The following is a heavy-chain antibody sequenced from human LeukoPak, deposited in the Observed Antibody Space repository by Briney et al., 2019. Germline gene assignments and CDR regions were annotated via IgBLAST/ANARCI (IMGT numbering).Heavy chain of an antibody. V-gene: IGHV3-23*01. J-gene: IGHJ6*03. CDR3: AKMPVAGTNYYYYMDV. Sequence: GGSLRLSCAASGFTFSSYAMSWVRQAPGKGLEWVSAISGSGGSTYYADSVKGRFTISRDNSKNTLYLQMNSLRAEDTAVYYCAKMPVAGTNYYYYMDVWGKGTTGTVSS. CDR2: ISGSGGST. D-gene: IGHD6-19*01. CDR1: GFTFSSYA.